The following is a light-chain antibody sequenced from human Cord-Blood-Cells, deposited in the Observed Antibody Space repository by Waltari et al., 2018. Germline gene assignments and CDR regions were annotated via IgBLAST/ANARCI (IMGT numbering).Light chain of an antibody. CDR3: QQYNNWPYT. CDR2: GAS. V-gene: IGKV3-15*01. J-gene: IGKJ2*01. Sequence: EIVMTQSPATLSVSPGERATLSCRASQSVSSNLAWYHQKPGQAPRLFIYGASTRATGIPARFSGSGYGTEFTLTVRRLQSEDFAVYYCQQYNNWPYTFGQGTKLEIK. CDR1: QSVSSN.